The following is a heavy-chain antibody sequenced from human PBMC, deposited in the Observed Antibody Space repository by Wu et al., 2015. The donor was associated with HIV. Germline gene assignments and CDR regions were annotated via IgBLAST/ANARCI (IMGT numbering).Heavy chain of an antibody. CDR2: ISGYNANT. J-gene: IGHJ6*02. V-gene: IGHV1-18*01. CDR3: VRDQQWPPEYYHYYGMDV. D-gene: IGHD6-19*01. CDR1: DYTFTNYG. Sequence: QVQLVQSGAEVKKPGASVKVSCKASDYTFTNYGISWVRQAPGQGFQWMGWISGYNANTYYADNLQDRVTITTDTSASTAYMELRSLKSDDTAVYYCVRDQQWPPEYYHYYGMDVWAEGTTITVSS.